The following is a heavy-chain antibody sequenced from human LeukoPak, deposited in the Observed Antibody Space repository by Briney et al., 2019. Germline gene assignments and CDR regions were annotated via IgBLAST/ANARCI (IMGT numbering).Heavy chain of an antibody. J-gene: IGHJ4*02. V-gene: IGHV4-61*02. D-gene: IGHD1-7*01. CDR3: AREFGITGTTAFDY. CDR2: IYTSGST. Sequence: SQTLSLTCTVSGGSISSGSYYWSWIRQPAGKGLEWIGRIYTSGSTNYNPSLKSRVTISVDTSKNQFSLKLSSVTAADTAVYYCAREFGITGTTAFDYWGQGTLVTASS. CDR1: GGSISSGSYY.